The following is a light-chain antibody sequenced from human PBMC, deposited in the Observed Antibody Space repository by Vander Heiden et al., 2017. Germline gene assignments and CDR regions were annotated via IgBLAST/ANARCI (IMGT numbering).Light chain of an antibody. CDR1: SSNIGSNY. J-gene: IGLJ1*01. Sequence: QSVLTQPPSASGTPGQRVPISCSGSSSNIGSNYVYWYQQLPGTAPKLLIYSNNQRPSGVPDRFSGSKSGTSASLAISGLRSEDEADYYCAAWDDSLSGNYVFGTGTKVTVL. CDR2: SNN. V-gene: IGLV1-47*02. CDR3: AAWDDSLSGNYV.